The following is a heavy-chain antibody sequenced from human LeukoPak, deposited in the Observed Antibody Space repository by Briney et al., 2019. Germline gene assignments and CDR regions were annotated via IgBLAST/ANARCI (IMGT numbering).Heavy chain of an antibody. Sequence: SETLSLTCAVYGGSFGGYYWSWIRQPPGKGLEWIGEINHSGSTNYNPSLKSRVTISVDTSKNQFSLKLSSVTAADTAVYYCARRPGHTSPQFDIWGQGTMVTVSS. V-gene: IGHV4-34*01. CDR3: ARRPGHTSPQFDI. CDR1: GGSFGGYY. J-gene: IGHJ3*02. CDR2: INHSGST.